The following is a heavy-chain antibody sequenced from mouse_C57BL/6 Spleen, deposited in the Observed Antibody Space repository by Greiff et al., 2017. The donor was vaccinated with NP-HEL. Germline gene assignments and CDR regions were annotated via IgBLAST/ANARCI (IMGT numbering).Heavy chain of an antibody. J-gene: IGHJ4*01. Sequence: VQLQQSGPELVKPGASVKISCKASGYAFSSSWMNWVKQRPGKGLEWIGRIYPGDGDTNYNGKFKGKATLTADKSSSTAYMQLSSLTSEDSAVCFCARGYYDPYYAMDYWGQGTSVTVAS. CDR3: ARGYYDPYYAMDY. CDR2: IYPGDGDT. CDR1: GYAFSSSW. V-gene: IGHV1-82*01. D-gene: IGHD2-4*01.